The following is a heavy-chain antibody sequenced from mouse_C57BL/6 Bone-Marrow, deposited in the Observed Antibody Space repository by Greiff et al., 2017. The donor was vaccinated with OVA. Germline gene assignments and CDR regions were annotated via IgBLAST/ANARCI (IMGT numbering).Heavy chain of an antibody. CDR3: AREKNYGNPLDY. CDR1: GFTFSSYA. CDR2: ISDGGSYT. V-gene: IGHV5-4*01. J-gene: IGHJ2*01. Sequence: EVQGVESGGGLVKPGGSLKLSCAASGFTFSSYAMSWVRQTPEKRLEWVATISDGGSYTYYPDNVKGRFTISRDNAKNNLYLQMSHLKSEDTAMYYCAREKNYGNPLDYWGQGTTLTVSS. D-gene: IGHD2-1*01.